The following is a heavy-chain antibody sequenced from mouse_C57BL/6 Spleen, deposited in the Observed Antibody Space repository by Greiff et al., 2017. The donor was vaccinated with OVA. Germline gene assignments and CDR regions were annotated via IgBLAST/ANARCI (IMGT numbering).Heavy chain of an antibody. CDR3: ARRLTYYIDY. CDR2: IYPGDGDT. D-gene: IGHD2-13*01. CDR1: GYAFSSSW. Sequence: VQLQQSGPELVKPGASVKISCKASGYAFSSSWMNWVKQRPGKGLEWIGRIYPGDGDTNYNGKFKGKATLTADKSSSTAYMQLSSLTSEDSAVYFCARRLTYYIDYWGQGTTLTVSS. V-gene: IGHV1-82*01. J-gene: IGHJ2*01.